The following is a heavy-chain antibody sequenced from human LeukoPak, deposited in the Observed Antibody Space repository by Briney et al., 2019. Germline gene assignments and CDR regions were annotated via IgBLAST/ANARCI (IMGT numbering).Heavy chain of an antibody. J-gene: IGHJ6*04. V-gene: IGHV1-24*01. CDR1: GYTLTELS. CDR3: ATGESSGVYYYYGMDV. Sequence: ASVKVSCKVSGYTLTELSMHWVRQAPGKGLEWMGGFDPEDGETIHAQKLQGRVTMTEDTSTDTAYMELSSLRSEDTAVYYCATGESSGVYYYYGMDVWGKGTTVTVSS. D-gene: IGHD6-19*01. CDR2: FDPEDGET.